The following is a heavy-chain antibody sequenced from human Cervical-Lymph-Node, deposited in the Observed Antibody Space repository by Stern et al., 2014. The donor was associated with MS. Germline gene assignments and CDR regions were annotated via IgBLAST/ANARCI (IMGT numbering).Heavy chain of an antibody. J-gene: IGHJ4*01. CDR3: AKDISERHYYFDS. D-gene: IGHD3-16*02. Sequence: EVQLLESGGCSVQPGRSLRPSCASSGFTFADCAMHWVRQSPGTGLECVSGISWNCNNIGYADSVRGRFTISRDNAKNSLYLQMNGLRPEDTALYYCAKDISERHYYFDSWGDGTLVTVSS. CDR1: GFTFADCA. V-gene: IGHV3-9*01. CDR2: ISWNCNNI.